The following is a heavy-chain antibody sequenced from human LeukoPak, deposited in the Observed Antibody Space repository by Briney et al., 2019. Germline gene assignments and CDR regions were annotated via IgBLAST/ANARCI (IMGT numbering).Heavy chain of an antibody. V-gene: IGHV4-59*12. D-gene: IGHD3-10*01. CDR3: ARGSGFSFGAPGVDY. Sequence: PSETLSLTCTVSGGSISSYYWSWIRQPPGKGLEWIGYIYYSGSTNYNPSLKSRVTISVDTSKNQFSLKLSSVTAADTAVYYCARGSGFSFGAPGVDYWGQGTLVTVSS. CDR1: GGSISSYY. J-gene: IGHJ4*02. CDR2: IYYSGST.